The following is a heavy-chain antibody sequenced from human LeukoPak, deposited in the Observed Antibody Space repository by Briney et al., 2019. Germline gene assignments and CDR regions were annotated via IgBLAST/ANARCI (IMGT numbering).Heavy chain of an antibody. Sequence: PSETLSLTCTVSGGSINSSIYYWAWIRQPPGKGLEWIGNIFYIGTTYYNPSLRSRVTISVDTSKNQSSLKLSYCPAADPALHICAIAYRGATLYYFHSWGQGTLLTVSS. V-gene: IGHV4-39*01. J-gene: IGHJ4*02. D-gene: IGHD1-26*01. CDR2: IFYIGTT. CDR3: AIAYRGATLYYFHS. CDR1: GGSINSSIYY.